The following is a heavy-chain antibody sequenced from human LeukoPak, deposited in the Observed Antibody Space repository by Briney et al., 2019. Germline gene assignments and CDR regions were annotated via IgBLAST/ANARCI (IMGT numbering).Heavy chain of an antibody. CDR2: ISGSGGST. Sequence: PGGSLRLSCAASGFTFSSYAMSWVRQAPGKGLEWVSAISGSGGSTYYADSVKGRFTISRDNSKNTLYLQMNSLRAEDTAVYYCAKGPAGIAVAGKRPTFRYYGMDVWGQGTTVTVSS. CDR3: AKGPAGIAVAGKRPTFRYYGMDV. D-gene: IGHD6-19*01. V-gene: IGHV3-23*01. J-gene: IGHJ6*02. CDR1: GFTFSSYA.